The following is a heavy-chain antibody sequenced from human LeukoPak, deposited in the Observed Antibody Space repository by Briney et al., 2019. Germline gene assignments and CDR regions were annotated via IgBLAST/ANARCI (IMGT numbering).Heavy chain of an antibody. D-gene: IGHD3-16*02. CDR3: ARSETMITFGGVIAGSFDY. V-gene: IGHV3-7*01. CDR2: IKQDGSEK. CDR1: GFTFSSYW. J-gene: IGHJ4*02. Sequence: PGGSLRLSCAASGFTFSSYWMSWVRQAPGKGLEWVANIKQDGSEKYYVDSVKGRFTISRDNAKNSLYLQMNSLRAEDTAVYYCARSETMITFGGVIAGSFDYWGQGTLVTVSS.